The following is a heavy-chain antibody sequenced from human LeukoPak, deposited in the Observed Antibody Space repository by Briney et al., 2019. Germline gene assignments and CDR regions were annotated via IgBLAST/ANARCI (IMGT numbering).Heavy chain of an antibody. CDR3: ARTYYYDSGSDNWFDP. CDR2: MNPNSGNT. V-gene: IGHV1-8*02. J-gene: IGHJ5*02. Sequence: ASVKVSCKASGCTFTSYGISWVRQAPGQGLEWMGWMNPNSGNTGYAQKFQGRVTMTRNTSISTAYMELSSLRSEDTALYYCARTYYYDSGSDNWFDPWGQGTLVTVSS. D-gene: IGHD3-10*01. CDR1: GCTFTSYG.